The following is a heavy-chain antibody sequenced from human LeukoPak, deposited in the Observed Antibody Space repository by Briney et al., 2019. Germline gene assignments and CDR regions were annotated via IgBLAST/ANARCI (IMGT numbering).Heavy chain of an antibody. CDR1: GGSISSSSYY. V-gene: IGHV4-39*01. CDR2: IYYSGST. Sequence: ASETLSLTCTVSGGSISSSSYYWGWIRQPPGKGLEWIGSIYYSGSTYYNPSLKSRVTISVDTSKNQFSLKLSSVTAADTAVYYCARRYDYYDGSGFAYWGQGTLVTVSS. D-gene: IGHD3-22*01. J-gene: IGHJ4*02. CDR3: ARRYDYYDGSGFAY.